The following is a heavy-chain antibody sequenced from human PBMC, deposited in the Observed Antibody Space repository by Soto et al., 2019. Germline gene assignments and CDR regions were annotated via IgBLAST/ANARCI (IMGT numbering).Heavy chain of an antibody. D-gene: IGHD2-21*01. V-gene: IGHV3-30-3*01. CDR2: ISYDGSNK. Sequence: QVQLVESGGGVVQPGRSLRLSCAASGFTFSSYAMHWVRQAPGKGLEWVAVISYDGSNKYYADSVKGRFTISRDNSKNTLYLQMNSLRAEDTAVYYCARGIAGDYYGMDVWGQGTTVTVSS. CDR3: ARGIAGDYYGMDV. CDR1: GFTFSSYA. J-gene: IGHJ6*02.